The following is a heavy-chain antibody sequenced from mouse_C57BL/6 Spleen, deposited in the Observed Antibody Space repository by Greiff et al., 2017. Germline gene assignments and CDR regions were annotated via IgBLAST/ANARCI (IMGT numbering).Heavy chain of an antibody. V-gene: IGHV1-82*01. Sequence: VKLMESGPELVKPGASVKISCTASGYAFRSSWMNWVKQRPGKGLEWIGRICPGDGDTNYTGKFKGKGTLTADKSYSTAYMQLNSLRSEDSAVYFCSRRGGYDDAMDYWGQGTSLTVSS. CDR1: GYAFRSSW. J-gene: IGHJ4*01. CDR3: SRRGGYDDAMDY. CDR2: ICPGDGDT. D-gene: IGHD2-2*01.